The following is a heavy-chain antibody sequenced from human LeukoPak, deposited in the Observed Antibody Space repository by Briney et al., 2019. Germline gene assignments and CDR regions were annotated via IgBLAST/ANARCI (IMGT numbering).Heavy chain of an antibody. CDR1: GFTFSAFS. D-gene: IGHD6-19*01. J-gene: IGHJ3*02. Sequence: GGSLRLSCAASGFTFSAFSMNWIRQAPGKGLEWVSYISSSGSPIHYADSVKGRFTISRDNAKNSLYLQMTSLRAEDTAVYYCARDLGAVAATVSAFDIWGQGTMVTVSS. CDR3: ARDLGAVAATVSAFDI. CDR2: ISSSGSPI. V-gene: IGHV3-11*01.